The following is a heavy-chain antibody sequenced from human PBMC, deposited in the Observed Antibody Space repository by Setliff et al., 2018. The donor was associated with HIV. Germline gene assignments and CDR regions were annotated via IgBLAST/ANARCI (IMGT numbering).Heavy chain of an antibody. CDR1: GGSISSDY. CDR3: ARQGAVTGHSFDF. CDR2: VYHSGST. J-gene: IGHJ4*02. V-gene: IGHV4-59*08. Sequence: SETLSLTCTVSGGSISSDYWSWIRQPPGKGLEWIGYVYHSGSTNYNPSLKSRVTISVDTSKNQFSMKLRSVTAADTAVYYCARQGAVTGHSFDFWGQGALVTVSS. D-gene: IGHD6-19*01.